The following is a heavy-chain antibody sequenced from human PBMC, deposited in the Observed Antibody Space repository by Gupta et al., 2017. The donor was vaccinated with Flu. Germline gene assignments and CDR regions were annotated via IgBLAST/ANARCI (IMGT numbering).Heavy chain of an antibody. D-gene: IGHD5-24*01. CDR3: ADGRDGYLYYYGMDV. CDR1: GFTFSSYA. CDR2: ISGSGGST. J-gene: IGHJ6*02. V-gene: IGHV3-23*01. Sequence: EVQLLESGGGLVQPGGSLRLSCAASGFTFSSYAISWVRQAPGKGLEWVSAISGSGGSTYYADSVKGRFTISRDNSKNTLYLQMNSLRAEDTAVYYCADGRDGYLYYYGMDVWGQGTTVTVSS.